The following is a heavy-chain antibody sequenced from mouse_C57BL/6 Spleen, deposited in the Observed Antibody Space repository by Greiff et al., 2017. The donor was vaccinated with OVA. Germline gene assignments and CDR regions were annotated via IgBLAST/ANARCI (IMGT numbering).Heavy chain of an antibody. V-gene: IGHV5-4*01. CDR1: GFTFSSYA. CDR3: AREDGSSSGLFAY. CDR2: ISDGGSYT. D-gene: IGHD1-1*01. Sequence: EVKVVESGGGLVKPGGSLKLSCAASGFTFSSYAMSWVRQTPEKRLEWVATISDGGSYTYYPDNVKGRFTISRDNAKNNLYLQMRHLKSEDTAVYYCAREDGSSSGLFAYWGQGTLVTVSA. J-gene: IGHJ3*01.